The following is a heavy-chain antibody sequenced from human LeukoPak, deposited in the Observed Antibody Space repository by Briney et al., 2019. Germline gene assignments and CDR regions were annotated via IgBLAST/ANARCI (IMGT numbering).Heavy chain of an antibody. V-gene: IGHV3-48*03. Sequence: PGGSLRLSCAASGFTFSSYERNWVRQAPGKGLEWVSYISSSGSTIYYADSVKGRFTISRDNAKNSLYLKMNSLRAEDTAVYYCARPPAARRGDYWGQGTLVTVSS. CDR1: GFTFSSYE. J-gene: IGHJ4*02. CDR3: ARPPAARRGDY. D-gene: IGHD6-6*01. CDR2: ISSSGSTI.